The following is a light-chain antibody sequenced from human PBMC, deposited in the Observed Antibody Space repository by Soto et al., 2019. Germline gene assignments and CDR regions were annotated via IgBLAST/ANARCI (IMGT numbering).Light chain of an antibody. CDR3: QTWATAPDWV. CDR1: SGHSTYA. J-gene: IGLJ3*02. Sequence: QPVLTQSPSASASLGASVKLTCTLSSGHSTYAIAWQQLQPEKGPRYLMKLDSDGSHSKGDGIPDRFSGSSSGAERYLTISSLQSEDVADYYCQTWATAPDWVFGGGTKVTVL. V-gene: IGLV4-69*01. CDR2: LDSDGSH.